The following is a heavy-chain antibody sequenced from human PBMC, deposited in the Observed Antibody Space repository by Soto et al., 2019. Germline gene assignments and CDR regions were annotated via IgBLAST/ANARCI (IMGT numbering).Heavy chain of an antibody. CDR1: GGSISSYY. CDR2: IYYSGST. J-gene: IGHJ4*02. Sequence: SETLSLTCTFSGGSISSYYWSWIRQPPGKGLEWTGYIYYSGSTNYNPSLKSRVTISVDTSKNQFSLKLSSVTAADTAVYYCARLGDGVSRRAEFDYWGQGTLVTVSS. D-gene: IGHD4-17*01. CDR3: ARLGDGVSRRAEFDY. V-gene: IGHV4-59*01.